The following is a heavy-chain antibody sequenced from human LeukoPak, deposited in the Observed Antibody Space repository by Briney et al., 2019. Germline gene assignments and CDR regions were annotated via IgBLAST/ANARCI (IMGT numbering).Heavy chain of an antibody. V-gene: IGHV4-39*03. J-gene: IGHJ5*02. Sequence: SETLSLTCTVSGGSISSSSYYWGWIRQPPGKGLEWIGSIYYSGSTYYNPSLKSRVTVSVDTSKNQFSLKLSSVTAADTAVYYCTRSGDFWSGYREYKFDPWGQGTLVTVSS. D-gene: IGHD3-3*01. CDR1: GGSISSSSYY. CDR2: IYYSGST. CDR3: TRSGDFWSGYREYKFDP.